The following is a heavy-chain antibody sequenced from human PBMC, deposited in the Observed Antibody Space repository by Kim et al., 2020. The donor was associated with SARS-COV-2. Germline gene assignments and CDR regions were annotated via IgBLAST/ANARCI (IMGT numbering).Heavy chain of an antibody. D-gene: IGHD3-10*01. Sequence: SETLSLTCTVSGGSISSSSYFWGWIRQPPGKGLEWIGSIYYSGSTYYNPSLKSRVTMSVDTSKNQFSLKLSYVTAADTAVYYCARQEGRYYGSGTYNGWFDPWGQGTLVTVSS. CDR1: GGSISSSSYF. CDR2: IYYSGST. J-gene: IGHJ5*02. V-gene: IGHV4-39*01. CDR3: ARQEGRYYGSGTYNGWFDP.